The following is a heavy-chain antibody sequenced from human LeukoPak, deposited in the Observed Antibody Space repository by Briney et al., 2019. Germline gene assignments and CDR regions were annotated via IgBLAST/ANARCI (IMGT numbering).Heavy chain of an antibody. J-gene: IGHJ4*02. CDR2: INPNSGGT. V-gene: IGHV1-2*02. CDR1: GYTFTGYY. Sequence: ASVTVSCKASGYTFTGYYMHWVRQAPGQGLEWMGWINPNSGGTNYAQKFQGRVTMTRDTSISTAYMELSRLRSDDTAVYYCARDSPHYYDSSGYPWYSFDYWGQGTLVTVSS. D-gene: IGHD3-22*01. CDR3: ARDSPHYYDSSGYPWYSFDY.